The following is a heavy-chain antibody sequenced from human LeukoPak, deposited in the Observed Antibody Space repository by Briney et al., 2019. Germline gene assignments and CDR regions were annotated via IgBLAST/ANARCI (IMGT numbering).Heavy chain of an antibody. V-gene: IGHV3-74*01. D-gene: IGHD2-8*01. CDR2: ISSDGSTT. CDR1: GFSFNTYW. J-gene: IGHJ4*02. Sequence: GGSLRLSCAASGFSFNTYWMQWVRQAPGKGLEWVSRISSDGSTTTYADSVQGRLSVSRDNGKNTLYLQASSLRADDTAVYYCARDADGPGSLIDYWGQGTLVTVSS. CDR3: ARDADGPGSLIDY.